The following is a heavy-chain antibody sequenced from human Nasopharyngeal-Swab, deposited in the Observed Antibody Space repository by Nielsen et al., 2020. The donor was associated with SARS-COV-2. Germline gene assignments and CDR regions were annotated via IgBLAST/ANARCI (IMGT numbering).Heavy chain of an antibody. Sequence: SESLSLTCGLNGASFSGYYMGWIRQPPGKGLEWIGDITRSGNTNYNPASRSRVTISVATSKGEFSLKLTAVTAADTAIYFCARVKNGGGMVPASYSFFMDVWGKGTSVAVSS. V-gene: IGHV4-34*01. CDR2: ITRSGNT. CDR1: GASFSGYY. J-gene: IGHJ6*03. D-gene: IGHD3-3*02. CDR3: ARVKNGGGMVPASYSFFMDV.